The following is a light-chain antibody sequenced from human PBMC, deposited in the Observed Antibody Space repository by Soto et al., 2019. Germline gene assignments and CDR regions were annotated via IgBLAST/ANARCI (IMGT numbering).Light chain of an antibody. CDR1: QSISNS. CDR2: SAS. V-gene: IGKV1-39*01. Sequence: DLQMTQSPSSLSASVGDRVTITCRASQSISNSLSWYQQKPGKAPNLLMFSASSLQSGVPSRFSGSGSGANFTLTLSNLQPEDFATYYCQQSHSTPFTFGPGTKVDIK. J-gene: IGKJ3*01. CDR3: QQSHSTPFT.